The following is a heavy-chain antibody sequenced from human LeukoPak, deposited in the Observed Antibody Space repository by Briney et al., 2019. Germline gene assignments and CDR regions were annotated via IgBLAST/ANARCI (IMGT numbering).Heavy chain of an antibody. V-gene: IGHV3-7*01. CDR1: GFTFSNYW. CDR2: IKQDESKK. CDR3: AREIYGEDFFDY. D-gene: IGHD3-10*01. J-gene: IGHJ4*02. Sequence: GGSLRLSCAASGFTFSNYWMSWVRQAPGKGLEWVASIKQDESKKYYVDSVKGRFTISRDNAKNSLYLQMNSLRAEDTAVYYCAREIYGEDFFDYWGQGTLVTVSS.